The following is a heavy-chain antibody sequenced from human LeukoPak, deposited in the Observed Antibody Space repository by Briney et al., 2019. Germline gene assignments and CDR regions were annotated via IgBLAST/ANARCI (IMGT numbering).Heavy chain of an antibody. Sequence: GGSLRLSCAASGFTFSSYWMGWVRQAPGKGLEWVSSISSSSSYIYYADSVKGRFTISRDNAKNSLYLQMNSLRAEDTAVYYCVANPAFDIWGQGTMVTVSS. V-gene: IGHV3-21*01. CDR1: GFTFSSYW. D-gene: IGHD1-14*01. CDR3: VANPAFDI. CDR2: ISSSSSYI. J-gene: IGHJ3*02.